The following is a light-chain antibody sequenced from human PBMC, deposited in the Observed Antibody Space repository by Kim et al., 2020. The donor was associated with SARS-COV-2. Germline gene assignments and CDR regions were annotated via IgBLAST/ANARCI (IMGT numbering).Light chain of an antibody. CDR3: PLSGRSLWP. CDR2: GAS. V-gene: IGKV3-20*01. J-gene: IGKJ1*01. CDR1: QSLSSTF. Sequence: EFVLTQSPGTLSLSPGERATLSCRASQSLSSTFLAWYQQKPGQAPRLLIYGASSRATGIPDRFSGSGSGTDFTLTISRLEPEDFAVYSCPLSGRSLWPFGPGATVDI.